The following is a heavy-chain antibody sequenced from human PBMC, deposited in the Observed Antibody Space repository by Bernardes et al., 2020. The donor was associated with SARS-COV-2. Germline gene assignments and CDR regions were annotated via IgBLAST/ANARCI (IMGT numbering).Heavy chain of an antibody. CDR2: FDTVDGEA. V-gene: IGHV1-24*01. CDR3: TTSLSLTVVVYAFDI. CDR1: GYTLSDLS. Sequence: ASVKVSCKVSGYTLSDLSMPWVRQAPVTGLEWMGSFDTVDGEAVYAQKFLGRVTMTADTSTYTAYMELSSLRSDDMAVYYCTTSLSLTVVVYAFDIWGQGTTVIVSS. J-gene: IGHJ3*02. D-gene: IGHD3-22*01.